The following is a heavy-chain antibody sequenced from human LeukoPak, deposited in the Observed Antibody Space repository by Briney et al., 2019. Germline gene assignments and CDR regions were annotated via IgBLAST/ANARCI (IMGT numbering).Heavy chain of an antibody. V-gene: IGHV1-69*05. CDR2: IIPIFGTA. J-gene: IGHJ5*02. Sequence: GASVKVSCKASGGTFSSYAISWVRQAPGQGLEWMGGIIPIFGTANYAQKFQGRVTITTDESTSTAYMELSSLRSEDTAVYYCATRSTSCLIGCWFDPWGQGTLVTVSS. CDR3: ATRSTSCLIGCWFDP. CDR1: GGTFSSYA. D-gene: IGHD2-2*01.